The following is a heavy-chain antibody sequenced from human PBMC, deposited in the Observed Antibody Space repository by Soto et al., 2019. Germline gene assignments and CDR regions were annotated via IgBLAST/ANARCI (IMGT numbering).Heavy chain of an antibody. CDR2: ISGSGGST. D-gene: IGHD6-19*01. CDR1: GFTFSSYA. CDR3: AKHSSGWYKVFFDY. J-gene: IGHJ4*02. V-gene: IGHV3-23*01. Sequence: GGSLRLSCAASGFTFSSYAMSWVRQAPGKGLEWVSAISGSGGSTYYADSVKGRLTISRDNSKNTLYLKMNSLRAEDKAVYYCAKHSSGWYKVFFDYWGQGTLVTVSS.